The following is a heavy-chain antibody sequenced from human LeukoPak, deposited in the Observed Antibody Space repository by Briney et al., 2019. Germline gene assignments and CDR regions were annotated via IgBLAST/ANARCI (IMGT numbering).Heavy chain of an antibody. V-gene: IGHV1-24*01. Sequence: ASVKVSCKVSGYTLTELSMHWVRQAPGKGLEWMGGFDPEDGETIYAQKFQGRVTMTEDTSTDTAYMELSSLRSEDTAVYYCATIFREWLRFGDAFDIWGQGTMVTVSS. J-gene: IGHJ3*02. CDR3: ATIFREWLRFGDAFDI. D-gene: IGHD5-12*01. CDR1: GYTLTELS. CDR2: FDPEDGET.